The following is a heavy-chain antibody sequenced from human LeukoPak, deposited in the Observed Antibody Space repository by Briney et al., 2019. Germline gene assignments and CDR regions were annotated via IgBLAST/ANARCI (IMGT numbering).Heavy chain of an antibody. CDR2: IIPILGIA. D-gene: IGHD1-26*01. Sequence: ASVKVSCKASGGTFSSYAISWVRQAPGQGLEWMGRIIPILGIANYAQKFQGRVTITADKSTSTAYMELSSLRSEDTAVYYCARDTGGIVGATFDYWGQGTLVTVSS. V-gene: IGHV1-69*04. CDR1: GGTFSSYA. J-gene: IGHJ4*02. CDR3: ARDTGGIVGATFDY.